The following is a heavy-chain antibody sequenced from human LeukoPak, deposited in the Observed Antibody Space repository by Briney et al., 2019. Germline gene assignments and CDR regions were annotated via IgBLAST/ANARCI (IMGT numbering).Heavy chain of an antibody. CDR2: IYPGDSDT. CDR3: ARLRGRDYDFWSGYYTRDYYYYMDV. J-gene: IGHJ6*03. V-gene: IGHV5-51*01. D-gene: IGHD3-3*01. Sequence: GESLKISCKGSGYSFTSYWIGWVRQMPGKGLEWMGIIYPGDSDTRYSPSFQGQVTISADKSISTAYLQWSSLKASDTAMYYCARLRGRDYDFWSGYYTRDYYYYMDVWGKGTTVTVSS. CDR1: GYSFTSYW.